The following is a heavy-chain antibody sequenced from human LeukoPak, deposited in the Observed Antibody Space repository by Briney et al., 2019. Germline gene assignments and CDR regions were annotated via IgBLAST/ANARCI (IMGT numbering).Heavy chain of an antibody. Sequence: GGSLRLSCAASGFTFSSYWMSWVRQAPGKGLEWVANIKQDGSEKYNVDSVKGRFTISRDNAKNSLYLQMNSLRAEDTAVYYCARVYYYDSSGRRFDPWGQGTLVTVSS. CDR2: IKQDGSEK. V-gene: IGHV3-7*01. CDR1: GFTFSSYW. J-gene: IGHJ5*02. D-gene: IGHD3-22*01. CDR3: ARVYYYDSSGRRFDP.